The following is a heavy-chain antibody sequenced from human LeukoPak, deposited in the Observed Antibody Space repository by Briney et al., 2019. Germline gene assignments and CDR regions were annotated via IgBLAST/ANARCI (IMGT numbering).Heavy chain of an antibody. CDR2: INPSGGST. D-gene: IGHD3-3*01. CDR3: ARSQRGFWSGYYKKNWYYFDY. J-gene: IGHJ4*02. Sequence: GASVKVSCKASGYTFTSYYMHWVRQAPGQGLEWMGIINPSGGSTSYAQKFQGRVTMTRNTSISTAYMELSSLRSEDTAVYYCARSQRGFWSGYYKKNWYYFDYWGQGTLVTVSS. V-gene: IGHV1-46*01. CDR1: GYTFTSYY.